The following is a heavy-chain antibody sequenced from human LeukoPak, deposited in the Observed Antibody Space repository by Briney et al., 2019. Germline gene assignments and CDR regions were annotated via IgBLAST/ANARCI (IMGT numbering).Heavy chain of an antibody. Sequence: SETLSLTCTVSGGSISSYYWSWIRQPPGKGLEWIGYIYYSGSTNYNPSLKSRVTISVDTSKNQFSLKLSSVTAADTAVYYCARGRSVAYYDFWSGFYFDYWGQGTLVTVSS. J-gene: IGHJ4*02. D-gene: IGHD3-3*01. V-gene: IGHV4-59*01. CDR3: ARGRSVAYYDFWSGFYFDY. CDR1: GGSISSYY. CDR2: IYYSGST.